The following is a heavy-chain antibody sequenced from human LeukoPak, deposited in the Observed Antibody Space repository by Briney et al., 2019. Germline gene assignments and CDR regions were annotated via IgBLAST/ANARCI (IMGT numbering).Heavy chain of an antibody. D-gene: IGHD3-22*01. CDR2: ISTTGGST. J-gene: IGHJ4*02. CDR3: AKHAKFYYDSSGYLDY. CDR1: GFTFSSYA. V-gene: IGHV3-23*01. Sequence: PGGSLRLSCAASGFTFSSYAMSWVRQAPGKGLEWVSAISTTGGSTDYADSVKGRFTTSRDNSKNTLYLQMNSLRAEDTAVYYCAKHAKFYYDSSGYLDYWGQGTLVTVSS.